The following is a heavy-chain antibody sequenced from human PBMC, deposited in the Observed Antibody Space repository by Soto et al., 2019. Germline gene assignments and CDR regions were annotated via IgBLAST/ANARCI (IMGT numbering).Heavy chain of an antibody. CDR3: ARVELPENIYGMDV. CDR1: GFTFSSYA. J-gene: IGHJ6*02. CDR2: ISYDGSNK. Sequence: QVQLVESGGGVVQPGRSLRLSCAASGFTFSSYAMHWVRQAPGKGLEWVAVISYDGSNKYYADSVKGRFTSSRDNSKNTLYLQMNSLRAEDTAVYCCARVELPENIYGMDVWGQGTTVTVSS. V-gene: IGHV3-30-3*01. D-gene: IGHD1-26*01.